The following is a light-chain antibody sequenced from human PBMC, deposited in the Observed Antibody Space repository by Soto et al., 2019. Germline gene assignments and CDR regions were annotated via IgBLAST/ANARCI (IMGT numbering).Light chain of an antibody. Sequence: QSVLTQPASVSGSPGQSITISCIGTSSDVGGYNYVSWYQQHPGKAPKLMIYDVSNRPSGVSNRFSGSKSGNTASLTISGLQAEDEADYYCSSYTGSSTYVVFGGGTKLTVL. J-gene: IGLJ2*01. V-gene: IGLV2-14*01. CDR3: SSYTGSSTYVV. CDR1: SSDVGGYNY. CDR2: DVS.